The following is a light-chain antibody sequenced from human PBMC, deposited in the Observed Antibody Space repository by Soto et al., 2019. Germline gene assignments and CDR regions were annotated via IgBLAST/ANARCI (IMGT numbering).Light chain of an antibody. CDR3: QQRSNWPPGIT. CDR2: GAS. J-gene: IGKJ5*01. V-gene: IGKV3D-20*02. Sequence: EIVLTQSPGTLSLSPGEGATLSCRASQSVSNNYLAWYQQKPGQAPRLVISGASSRATAIPDRFSGSGSGTDFTLTISRLAPEDFAVYYCQQRSNWPPGITFGQGTRLEIK. CDR1: QSVSNNY.